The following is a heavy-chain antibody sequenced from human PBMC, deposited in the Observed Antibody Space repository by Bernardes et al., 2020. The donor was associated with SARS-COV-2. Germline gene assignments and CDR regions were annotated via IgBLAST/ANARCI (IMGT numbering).Heavy chain of an antibody. D-gene: IGHD2-15*01. J-gene: IGHJ6*02. CDR2: IRGSGDNT. Sequence: GGSLRLSCVASRFTFSSYAMTWVRQAPGKGLEWVSAIRGSGDNTYYADSVKGRFTISRDNSKNTLYLQMNSLRAEDTAVYYCARNRIQGYYYGMDVWGQGTTVTVSS. CDR3: ARNRIQGYYYGMDV. CDR1: RFTFSSYA. V-gene: IGHV3-23*01.